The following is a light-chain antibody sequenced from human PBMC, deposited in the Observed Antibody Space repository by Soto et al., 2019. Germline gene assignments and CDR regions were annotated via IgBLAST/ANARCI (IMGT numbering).Light chain of an antibody. J-gene: IGLJ2*01. CDR1: SSDVGGYIY. Sequence: SALTQPASVSGSPGQSITISCTGTSSDVGGYIYVSWHQQHPGTAPKLMIYDVSNRPSGVSNRFSGSKSGNTASLTIPGLQAEDEADYYCSSFTSSNTLVFGGGTKLTVL. CDR3: SSFTSSNTLV. CDR2: DVS. V-gene: IGLV2-14*01.